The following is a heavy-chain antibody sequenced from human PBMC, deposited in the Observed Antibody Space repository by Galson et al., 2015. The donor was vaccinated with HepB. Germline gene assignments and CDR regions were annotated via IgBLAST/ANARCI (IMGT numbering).Heavy chain of an antibody. CDR3: VRERFDFWSGYFSPRDHYGMDV. CDR2: IYNSSGIT. J-gene: IGHJ6*02. D-gene: IGHD3-3*01. CDR1: GVSITTTDYY. V-gene: IGHV4-39*07. Sequence: SETLSLTCNVSGVSITTTDYYWGWVRQPPGKGLEWVGHIYNSSGITYSNPSLESRVTIALDTSKNHFSLRLTSVTAADTAIYHCVRERFDFWSGYFSPRDHYGMDVWGQGATVTVSS.